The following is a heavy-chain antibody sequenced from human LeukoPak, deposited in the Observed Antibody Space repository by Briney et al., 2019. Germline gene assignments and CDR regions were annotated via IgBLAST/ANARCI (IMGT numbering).Heavy chain of an antibody. D-gene: IGHD7-27*01. CDR2: MNPNSGNT. V-gene: IGHV1-8*01. CDR1: GYTFTSYD. J-gene: IGHJ4*02. CDR3: ARRRELTGDEDY. Sequence: ASVKVSCKASGYTFTSYDINWVRQATGQGLERMGWMNPNSGNTGYAQKFQGRVTMTRNTSISTAYMELSSLRSEDTAVYYCARRRELTGDEDYWGQGTLVTVSS.